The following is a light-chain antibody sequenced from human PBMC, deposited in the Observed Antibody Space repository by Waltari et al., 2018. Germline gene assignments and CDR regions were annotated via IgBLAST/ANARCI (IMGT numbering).Light chain of an antibody. CDR1: QSVSTK. V-gene: IGKV3-15*01. CDR2: AAS. Sequence: IVVTQSPASLSVSPGERATLSCRASQSVSTKLGWYQQRPGQPPRLLIYAASTRAIGIPARFSGGGSGTEFTLTISSLQSEDLGIYYCQQYEKWPTTFGQGTRLDSK. J-gene: IGKJ5*01. CDR3: QQYEKWPTT.